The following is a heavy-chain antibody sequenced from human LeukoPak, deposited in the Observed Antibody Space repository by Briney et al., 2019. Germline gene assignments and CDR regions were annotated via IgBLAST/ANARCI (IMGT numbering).Heavy chain of an antibody. CDR2: IHNSGRT. Sequence: SETLSLTCGVSGGSVSSYYWSWIRQSPGKGLEWIGYIHNSGRTNYNPSLKSRVTGFVDTSKNQVSLRLSSVTAADTAVYYCARHGTISSESYFDYWGQGALVTVSS. CDR3: ARHGTISSESYFDY. D-gene: IGHD1-14*01. CDR1: GGSVSSYY. J-gene: IGHJ4*02. V-gene: IGHV4-59*08.